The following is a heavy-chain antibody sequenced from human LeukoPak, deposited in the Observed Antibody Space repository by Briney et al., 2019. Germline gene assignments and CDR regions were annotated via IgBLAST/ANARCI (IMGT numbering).Heavy chain of an antibody. CDR3: AKRESSGSNYFDY. D-gene: IGHD6-19*01. J-gene: IGHJ4*02. V-gene: IGHV3-23*01. CDR1: GFTFSSYA. Sequence: GGSLRLSCAASGFTFSSYAMTWVRQAPGKGLEWVSSFSFNGESTYYADSAKGRFTISRDNSKNTLYLRMNSLRAEDTAIYYCAKRESSGSNYFDYWGQGTLVTVSS. CDR2: FSFNGEST.